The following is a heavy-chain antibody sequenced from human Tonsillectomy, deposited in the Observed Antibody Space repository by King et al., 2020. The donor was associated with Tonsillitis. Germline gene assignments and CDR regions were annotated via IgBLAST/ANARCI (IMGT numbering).Heavy chain of an antibody. CDR3: AREDGDYYFDY. CDR1: GGTFSSYA. Sequence: VQLVQSGAEVKKPGSSVKVSCKASGGTFSSYAISWVRQAPGQGLEWMGRIIPVLGIASYAQKLQGRVTITADKSTSTAYMELSSLRSEDTAVYYCAREDGDYYFDYWGQGTLVTVSS. V-gene: IGHV1-69*04. CDR2: IIPVLGIA. J-gene: IGHJ4*02. D-gene: IGHD4-17*01.